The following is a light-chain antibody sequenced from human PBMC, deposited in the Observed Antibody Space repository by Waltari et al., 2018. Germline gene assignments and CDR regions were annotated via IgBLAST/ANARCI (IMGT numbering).Light chain of an antibody. J-gene: IGKJ1*01. V-gene: IGKV4-1*01. CDR2: WAS. CDR1: QSVLYSSSNKNY. Sequence: DIVMTQSPDSLAVFLGERATINCKSSQSVLYSSSNKNYLAWYQQKPGQPPKLLIYWASTRESGVPDRFSGSGSGTDFTLTISSLQAEDVAVYYCQQYYSSLWTFGQGTKVEIK. CDR3: QQYYSSLWT.